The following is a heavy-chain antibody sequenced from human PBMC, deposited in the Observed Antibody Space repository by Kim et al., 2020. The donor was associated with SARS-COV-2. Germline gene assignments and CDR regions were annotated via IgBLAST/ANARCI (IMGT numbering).Heavy chain of an antibody. CDR1: GFTFSSYW. CDR2: INSDGSST. D-gene: IGHD3-10*01. CDR3: TSGDAHAFDI. J-gene: IGHJ3*02. V-gene: IGHV3-74*01. Sequence: GGSLRLSCAASGFTFSSYWMHWVRQAPGKGLVWVSRINSDGSSTSSADSVKGRLSISGDNAKSTLYLQMNSLRAEDTAVYYCTSGDAHAFDIWGQGTMVT.